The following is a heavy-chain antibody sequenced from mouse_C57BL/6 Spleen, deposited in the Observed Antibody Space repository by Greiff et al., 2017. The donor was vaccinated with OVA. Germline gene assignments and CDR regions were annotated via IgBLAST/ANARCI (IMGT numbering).Heavy chain of an antibody. CDR3: ARYGYSNPFAY. Sequence: QVQLQQSGAELVMPGASVKLSCKASGYTFTSYWMHWVKQRPGQGLEWIGEIDPSDSYTNYNQKFKGKSTLTVDKSSSTAYMQLSSLTSEDSAVYYCARYGYSNPFAYWGQGTLVTVSA. V-gene: IGHV1-69*01. J-gene: IGHJ3*01. CDR1: GYTFTSYW. CDR2: IDPSDSYT. D-gene: IGHD2-5*01.